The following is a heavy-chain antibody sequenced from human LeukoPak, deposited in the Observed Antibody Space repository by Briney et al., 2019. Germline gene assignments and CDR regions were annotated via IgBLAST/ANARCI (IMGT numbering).Heavy chain of an antibody. V-gene: IGHV1-2*02. CDR2: INPNSGGT. CDR3: ASGYCSSTSCYDEEFDY. CDR1: GYTFTGYY. Sequence: GASVKVSCKASGYTFTGYYMHWVRQAPGQGLERMGWINPNSGGTNYAQKFQGRVTMTRDTSISTAYMELSRLRSDDTAVYYCASGYCSSTSCYDEEFDYWGQGTLVTVSS. D-gene: IGHD2-2*03. J-gene: IGHJ4*02.